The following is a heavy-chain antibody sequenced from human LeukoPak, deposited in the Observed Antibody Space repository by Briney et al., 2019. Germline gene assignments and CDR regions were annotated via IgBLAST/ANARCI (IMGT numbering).Heavy chain of an antibody. Sequence: PGGSLRLSCAASGFTFNNAWMVWVRQAPGKGLEWVSVIYSGGSTYYADSVKGRFTISRDNSKNTLYLQMNSLRAEDTAVYYCARGDDAFDIWGQGTMVTVSS. J-gene: IGHJ3*02. CDR1: GFTFNNAW. V-gene: IGHV3-66*01. CDR3: ARGDDAFDI. CDR2: IYSGGST. D-gene: IGHD1-26*01.